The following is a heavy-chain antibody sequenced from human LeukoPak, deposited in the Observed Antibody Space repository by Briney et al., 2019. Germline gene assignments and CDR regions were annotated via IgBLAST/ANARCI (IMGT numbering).Heavy chain of an antibody. V-gene: IGHV7-4-1*02. CDR2: INTNTGNP. J-gene: IGHJ4*02. D-gene: IGHD6-19*01. CDR1: GYIFTPYA. CDR3: ARDRQWPLTV. Sequence: ASVKVSCKASGYIFTPYAMNWVRQAPGQGLEWMGWINTNTGNPTYVQGFTGRFVFSLDTSVSTAYLQINSLKAEDTAVYYCARDRQWPLTVWGQGTLVTVSS.